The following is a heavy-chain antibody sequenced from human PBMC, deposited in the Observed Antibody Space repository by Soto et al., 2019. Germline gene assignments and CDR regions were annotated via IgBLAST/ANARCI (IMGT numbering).Heavy chain of an antibody. CDR2: LNREGGDT. Sequence: EVQLVESGGGLVQPGGSLRLSCAASGFGFSDYWMHWVRQAPGKGLVWVARLNREGGDTTYADSVKGRFTISRDNAKNTMYLEMNSLRAEYTAVYYCTREIMTTVAIDYWGQGTLVTVSS. D-gene: IGHD4-17*01. J-gene: IGHJ4*02. CDR1: GFGFSDYW. V-gene: IGHV3-74*01. CDR3: TREIMTTVAIDY.